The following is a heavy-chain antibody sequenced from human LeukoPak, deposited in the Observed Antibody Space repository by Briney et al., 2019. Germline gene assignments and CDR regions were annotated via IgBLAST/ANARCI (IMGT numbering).Heavy chain of an antibody. CDR2: IYSGGST. CDR3: TRLNYDGSVTNAFDV. Sequence: SGGSLRLSCAASGFTVSSNYMSWVRQAPEKGLGWVSVIYSGGSTFYADSVKGRFTISRDNSKNTLYLQMSSLRVEDTAVYFCTRLNYDGSVTNAFDVWGQGTMVTVSS. J-gene: IGHJ3*01. D-gene: IGHD3-22*01. CDR1: GFTVSSNY. V-gene: IGHV3-66*04.